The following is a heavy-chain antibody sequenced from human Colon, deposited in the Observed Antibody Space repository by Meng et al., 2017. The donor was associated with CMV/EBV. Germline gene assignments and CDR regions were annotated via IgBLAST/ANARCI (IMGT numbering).Heavy chain of an antibody. CDR3: ALGVGAPIDS. Sequence: GESLKISCAASGFTFSTYWIHWVRQGPGKGLVWVSRFHSDGRSTTYADSVKGRFTISRDNAKNTLYLHMNSLRAEDTAVYYCALGVGAPIDSWGQGTLVTVSS. D-gene: IGHD1-26*01. V-gene: IGHV3-74*03. CDR1: GFTFSTYW. J-gene: IGHJ4*02. CDR2: FHSDGRST.